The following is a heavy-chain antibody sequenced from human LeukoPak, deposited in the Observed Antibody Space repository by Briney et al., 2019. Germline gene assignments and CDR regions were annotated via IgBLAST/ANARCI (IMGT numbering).Heavy chain of an antibody. J-gene: IGHJ5*02. D-gene: IGHD3-10*01. CDR2: ISAYNGNT. CDR3: ARVGTHMVRGVIDWFDP. V-gene: IGHV1-18*04. Sequence: GASVKVSCKASGYTFTGYYMRWVRQAPGQGLEWMGWISAYNGNTNYAQKLQGRVTMTTDTSTSTAYMELRSLRSDDTAVYYCARVGTHMVRGVIDWFDPWGQGTLVTVSS. CDR1: GYTFTGYY.